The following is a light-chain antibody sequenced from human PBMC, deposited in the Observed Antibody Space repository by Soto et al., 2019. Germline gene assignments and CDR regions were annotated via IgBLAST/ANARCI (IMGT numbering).Light chain of an antibody. CDR3: QQYNSYRLT. Sequence: DIQMTQSPSTLSASVGDRVTITCRARQSISSWLAWYQQKPGKAPKLLIYKASRIESGVPSWFSGSGSGTEFTLTVSSLQTDDCATYYCQQYNSYRLTFGGGPKVEIK. V-gene: IGKV1-5*03. J-gene: IGKJ4*02. CDR2: KAS. CDR1: QSISSW.